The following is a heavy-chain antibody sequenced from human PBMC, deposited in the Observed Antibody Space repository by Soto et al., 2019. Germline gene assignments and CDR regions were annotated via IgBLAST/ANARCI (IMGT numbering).Heavy chain of an antibody. V-gene: IGHV4-59*01. CDR1: AASFSKYY. J-gene: IGHJ4*02. CDR2: IYFNGNT. CDR3: ASVTFGGGGLAH. Sequence: SETLSLTCTVSAASFSKYYWSWIRQPPGKGLEWIGYIYFNGNTNYNPPLKRRVTISTDTSKKQISLNRTTVTDADTAVCYSASVTFGGGGLAHWGQGTLVTVSS. D-gene: IGHD3-16*01.